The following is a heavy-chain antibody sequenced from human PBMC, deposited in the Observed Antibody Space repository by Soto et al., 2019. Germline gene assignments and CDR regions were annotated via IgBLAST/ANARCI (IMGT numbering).Heavy chain of an antibody. CDR3: ARGLAAAGRPYFGY. D-gene: IGHD6-13*01. V-gene: IGHV1-2*02. Sequence: GASVKVSCKASGYTFTGNYMHWVRQAPGQGLEWMGWINPNSGGTNYAQKFQGRVTMTRDTSISTAYMELSSLRSDDTAVYYCARGLAAAGRPYFGYWGQGTLVTVSS. CDR1: GYTFTGNY. J-gene: IGHJ4*02. CDR2: INPNSGGT.